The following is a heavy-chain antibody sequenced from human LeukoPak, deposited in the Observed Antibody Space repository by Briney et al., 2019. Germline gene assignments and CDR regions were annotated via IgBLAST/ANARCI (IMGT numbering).Heavy chain of an antibody. D-gene: IGHD3-10*01. CDR2: IYYSGST. CDR1: GGSISSYY. J-gene: IGHJ6*02. Sequence: SETLSLTCTVSGGSISSYYWSWIRQPPGKGLEWIGYIYYSGSTNYNPSLKSRVTISVDTYKNQFSLKLSSVTAADTAVYYCARYGSGSYSFGMDVWGQGTTVTVSS. CDR3: ARYGSGSYSFGMDV. V-gene: IGHV4-59*08.